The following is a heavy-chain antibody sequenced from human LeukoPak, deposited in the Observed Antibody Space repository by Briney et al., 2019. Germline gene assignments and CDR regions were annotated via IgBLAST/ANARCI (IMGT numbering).Heavy chain of an antibody. CDR3: AKEAFDSSGSSDY. Sequence: PGGSLRLSCAPSGFSFSSYAMHWVRQAPGKGLEWVAVISYDGSNKYYADSVKGRFTISRDNSKNTLYLQMNSLRAEDTAVYYCAKEAFDSSGSSDYWGQGTLVTVSS. D-gene: IGHD3-22*01. CDR2: ISYDGSNK. CDR1: GFSFSSYA. J-gene: IGHJ4*02. V-gene: IGHV3-30*04.